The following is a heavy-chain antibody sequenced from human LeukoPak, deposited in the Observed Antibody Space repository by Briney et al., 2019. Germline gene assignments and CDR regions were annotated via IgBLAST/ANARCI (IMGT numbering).Heavy chain of an antibody. D-gene: IGHD6-13*01. CDR1: GYTFTNYA. J-gene: IGHJ4*02. CDR2: INAGNGNT. V-gene: IGHV1-3*01. Sequence: ASVKVSCKASGYTFTNYAIHWVRQAPGQRLEWMGWINAGNGNTKYLQRFQGIVTITRDTSASTAYMELSSLRYEDRAVFYCARGPIAAVAFFDYWGQGTLVSVSS. CDR3: ARGPIAAVAFFDY.